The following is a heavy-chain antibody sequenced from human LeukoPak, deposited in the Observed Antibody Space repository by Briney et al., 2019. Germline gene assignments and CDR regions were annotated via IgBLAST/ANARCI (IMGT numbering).Heavy chain of an antibody. V-gene: IGHV3-30*02. D-gene: IGHD3-9*01. CDR3: ASGITIFSTWFDP. CDR2: IRYDGSNK. Sequence: GGSLRLSCAASGFTFSSYGMHWVRQAPGKGLEWVAFIRYDGSNKYYADSVKGRFTISRDNSKNTLYLQMNSLRAEDTAVYYCASGITIFSTWFDPWGQGTLVTVSS. CDR1: GFTFSSYG. J-gene: IGHJ5*02.